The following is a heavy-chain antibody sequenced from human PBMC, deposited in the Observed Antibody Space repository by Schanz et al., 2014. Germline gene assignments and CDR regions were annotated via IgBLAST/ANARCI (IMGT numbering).Heavy chain of an antibody. J-gene: IGHJ5*02. CDR1: GGSFSAYH. V-gene: IGHV4-34*02. Sequence: QVQLQQWGAGLLKPSETLSLICVINGGSFSAYHWSWLRQSPGKGPEWIGEISHDGTTNYNPSLKSRVTISEDTSKNQFSLYLTTVTAADTAVYYCASRRSMGISVALGILKAWFHPSGQGSLGTASS. D-gene: IGHD1-20*01. CDR3: ASRRSMGISVALGILKAWFHP. CDR2: ISHDGTT.